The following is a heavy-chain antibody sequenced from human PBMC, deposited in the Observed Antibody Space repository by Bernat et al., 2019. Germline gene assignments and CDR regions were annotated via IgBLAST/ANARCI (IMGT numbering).Heavy chain of an antibody. J-gene: IGHJ4*02. CDR3: AKHPELLKGGGGAPDY. CDR1: GFTFSSYA. CDR2: ISGSGGST. D-gene: IGHD3-10*01. V-gene: IGHV3-23*01. Sequence: EVQLLESGGGLVQPGGSLRLSCAASGFTFSSYAMSWVRQAPGKGLEWVSAISGSGGSTYYADSVKGRFTIPRDNSKNTLYLQMNSPGAEDTAVYYCAKHPELLKGGGGAPDYWGQGTLVTVSS.